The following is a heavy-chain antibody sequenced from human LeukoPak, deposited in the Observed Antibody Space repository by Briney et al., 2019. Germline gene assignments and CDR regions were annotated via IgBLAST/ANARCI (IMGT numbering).Heavy chain of an antibody. V-gene: IGHV3-30*02. D-gene: IGHD6-19*01. Sequence: GGALRLSCAASGFTFSSYGMHWVRQAPRKGLEWVAFIRYDGSNKYYADSVKGRFTISRDNSKSTLYLQMNSLRAEDTAVYYCAKAGIQKWLVPFDYWGQGTLVTVSS. CDR3: AKAGIQKWLVPFDY. J-gene: IGHJ4*02. CDR1: GFTFSSYG. CDR2: IRYDGSNK.